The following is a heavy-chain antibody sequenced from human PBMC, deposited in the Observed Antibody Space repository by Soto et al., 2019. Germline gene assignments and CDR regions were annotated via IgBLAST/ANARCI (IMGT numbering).Heavy chain of an antibody. CDR3: AKRATGTYFDY. J-gene: IGHJ4*02. Sequence: GGSLRLSCAASGFTFSRHALNWVRQAPGKGLEWVSVISGSGGSTYYADSVKGRFTISRDNSKNTLYLQMNSLRAEDTAVYYCAKRATGTYFDYWGQGTLVTVSS. V-gene: IGHV3-23*01. D-gene: IGHD1-1*01. CDR1: GFTFSRHA. CDR2: ISGSGGST.